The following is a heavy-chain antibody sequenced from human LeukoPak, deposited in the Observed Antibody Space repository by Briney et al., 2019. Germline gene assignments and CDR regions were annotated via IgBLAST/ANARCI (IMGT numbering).Heavy chain of an antibody. CDR3: ARARTSSSRYSHYGMDV. D-gene: IGHD6-13*01. CDR1: GGTFSSYA. CDR2: IIPILGIA. J-gene: IGHJ6*02. Sequence: ASVKVSCKASGGTFSSYAISWVRQAPGQGLEWMGRIIPILGIANYAQKFQGRVTITADKSTSTAYMELSSLRSEDTAVYYCARARTSSSRYSHYGMDVWGQGTTVTVSS. V-gene: IGHV1-69*04.